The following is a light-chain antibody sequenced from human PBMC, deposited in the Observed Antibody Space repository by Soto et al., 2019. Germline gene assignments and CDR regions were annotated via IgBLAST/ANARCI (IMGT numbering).Light chain of an antibody. CDR2: GAS. CDR1: QSVSSN. Sequence: EIAMTQSPATLSVSPGERATLSCRASQSVSSNLAWYQQKPGLAPRLLIYGASTRATGIPSRFSGSGSGTEFTLTISSLQSENFAVYYCQQYNNWPRTFGQGTKVEIK. CDR3: QQYNNWPRT. V-gene: IGKV3-15*01. J-gene: IGKJ1*01.